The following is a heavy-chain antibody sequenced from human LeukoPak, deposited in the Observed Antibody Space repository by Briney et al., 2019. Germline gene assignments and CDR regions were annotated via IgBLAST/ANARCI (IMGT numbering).Heavy chain of an antibody. CDR2: IKQDGSEK. D-gene: IGHD1-14*01. Sequence: GGSLRLSCAASGFTFSSYSMNWVRQAPGKGLEWVANIKQDGSEKYYVDSVKGRFTISRDNAKNSLYLQMNSLRAEDTAVYYCARGRRGFDYWGQGTLVTVSS. V-gene: IGHV3-7*01. J-gene: IGHJ4*02. CDR1: GFTFSSYS. CDR3: ARGRRGFDY.